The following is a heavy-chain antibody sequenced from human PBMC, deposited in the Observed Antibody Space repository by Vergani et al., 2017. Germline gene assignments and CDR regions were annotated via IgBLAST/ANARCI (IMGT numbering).Heavy chain of an antibody. Sequence: EVHLVESGGGLVKPGGSLRLSCAASGFTFSSYSMNWVRQAPGKGLEWVSSISSSSSYIYYADSVKGRFTISRDNAKNSLYLQMNSLRAEETAVYYCARDRTPLTDFWSGEGAFDIWGQGTMVTVSS. CDR3: ARDRTPLTDFWSGEGAFDI. D-gene: IGHD3-3*01. J-gene: IGHJ3*02. CDR1: GFTFSSYS. V-gene: IGHV3-21*01. CDR2: ISSSSSYI.